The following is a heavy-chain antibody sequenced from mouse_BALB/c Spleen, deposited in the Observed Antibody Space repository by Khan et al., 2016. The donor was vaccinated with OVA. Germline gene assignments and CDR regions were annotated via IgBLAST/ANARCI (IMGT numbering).Heavy chain of an antibody. J-gene: IGHJ3*01. D-gene: IGHD1-1*01. CDR3: ARLAYYYDSEGFAY. V-gene: IGHV5-6*01. CDR1: GFTFSTYG. CDR2: ISSGGSYT. Sequence: EVKLMESGGDLVKPGGSLKLSCAASGFTFSTYGMSWVRQTPDKRLEWVATISSGGSYTYYPDSVKGRFTISRDNAKNTLYLQMSSLKSDDTAIYYCARLAYYYDSEGFAYWGQGTLVTVSA.